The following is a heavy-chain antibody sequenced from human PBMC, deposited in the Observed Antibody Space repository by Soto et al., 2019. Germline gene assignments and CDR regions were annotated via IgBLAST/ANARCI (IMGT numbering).Heavy chain of an antibody. CDR1: GDSVTSVSDY. D-gene: IGHD3-10*01. J-gene: IGHJ6*02. CDR3: ARGVGFGYYYYNMDL. Sequence: SETLSLTCSVSGDSVTSVSDYWSWIRQPPGKGLEWIGYIYYSGSADYNPSLGSRVTISIDTSKNQFSLKLTSVTAADTAVYYCARGVGFGYYYYNMDLWGQGTTLTVSS. CDR2: IYYSGSA. V-gene: IGHV4-61*01.